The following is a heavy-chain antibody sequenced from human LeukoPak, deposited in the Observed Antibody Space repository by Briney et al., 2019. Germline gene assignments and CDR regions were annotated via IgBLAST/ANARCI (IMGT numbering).Heavy chain of an antibody. D-gene: IGHD2-2*01. Sequence: PGGSLRLSCAASGFTFSSYWMHWVRQAPGKGLVWVSRINTDGSGTSYADSVKGRFTISRDNAKNTLYLQMNSLRAEDTAVYYCASALVVPAARSQHWGQGTLVTVSS. CDR3: ASALVVPAARSQH. J-gene: IGHJ1*01. V-gene: IGHV3-74*01. CDR1: GFTFSSYW. CDR2: INTDGSGT.